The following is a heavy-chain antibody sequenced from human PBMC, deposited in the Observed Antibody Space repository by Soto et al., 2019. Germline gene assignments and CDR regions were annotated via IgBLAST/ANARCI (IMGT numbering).Heavy chain of an antibody. D-gene: IGHD3-10*01. CDR3: ARHLDSRGHVPGGMDV. J-gene: IGHJ6*03. CDR1: GFTFSSYS. Sequence: GASLTLSCAASGFTFSSYSMNWVRQAPGKGLEWVSSISSSSSYIYYADSVKGRFTISRDNAKNSLYLQMNSLRAEDTAVYYCARHLDSRGHVPGGMDVWSKGTKV. V-gene: IGHV3-21*01. CDR2: ISSSSSYI.